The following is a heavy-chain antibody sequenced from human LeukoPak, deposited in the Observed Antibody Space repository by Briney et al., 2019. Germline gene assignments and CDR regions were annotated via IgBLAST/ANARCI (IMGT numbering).Heavy chain of an antibody. CDR3: ASGRSYGFDFDS. Sequence: SETLSLTCDVSGVSINTCCYYWTWMRQPPGKGLEWIGYKYYSGSTRYNSSLRSRLTISLDTSKNQFSLRLTSVTAADTAVYYCASGRSYGFDFDSWGPGTLVIVSS. D-gene: IGHD5-18*01. CDR1: GVSINTCCYY. V-gene: IGHV4-61*01. J-gene: IGHJ4*02. CDR2: KYYSGST.